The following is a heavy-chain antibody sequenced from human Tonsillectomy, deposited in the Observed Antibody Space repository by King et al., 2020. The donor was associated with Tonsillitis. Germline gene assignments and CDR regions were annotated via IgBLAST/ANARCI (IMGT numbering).Heavy chain of an antibody. V-gene: IGHV3-23*04. J-gene: IGHJ3*02. CDR3: AKPREYYGSGSVDACDI. CDR2: NSGSGGVT. D-gene: IGHD3-10*01. CDR1: EFTFSIYA. Sequence: VQLVESGGGLVQPGGSLRLSCAASEFTFSIYAMSWVRQAPGKGLEWVSANSGSGGVTYYADSVKGRLTISRDHSNNTLYLQMNSLRAEDTAVYYCAKPREYYGSGSVDACDIWGQGTMVTVSS.